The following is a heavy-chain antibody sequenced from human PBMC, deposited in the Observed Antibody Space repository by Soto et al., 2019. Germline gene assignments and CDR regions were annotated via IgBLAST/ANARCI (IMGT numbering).Heavy chain of an antibody. CDR2: ISATGGGT. CDR1: GCTFSNYC. CDR3: AKDRRAGGNSAFYFDF. J-gene: IGHJ4*02. Sequence: GGSLRISWTSSGCTFSNYCMSWVRQDPGKGLEWVSLISATGGGTYYADSVKGRFTISRDNSHNTLYLQVHSLTAEDTAVYYCAKDRRAGGNSAFYFDFWGQGAQVNLSS. V-gene: IGHV3-23*01. D-gene: IGHD3-16*01.